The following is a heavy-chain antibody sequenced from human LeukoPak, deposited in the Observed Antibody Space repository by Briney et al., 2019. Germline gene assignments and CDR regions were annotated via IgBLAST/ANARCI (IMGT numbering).Heavy chain of an antibody. D-gene: IGHD6-13*01. CDR1: GYIFTDYY. CDR2: INPNSGGT. V-gene: IGHV1-2*02. J-gene: IGHJ4*02. CDR3: ARDKGSSRGEKYYFDY. Sequence: GASVKVSCKASGYIFTDYYMHWVRQAPGQGLEWMGWINPNSGGTKYAQKFQGRVTMTRDTSINTAYMELSSLRSDDTAVYYCARDKGSSRGEKYYFDYWGQGTLVTVSS.